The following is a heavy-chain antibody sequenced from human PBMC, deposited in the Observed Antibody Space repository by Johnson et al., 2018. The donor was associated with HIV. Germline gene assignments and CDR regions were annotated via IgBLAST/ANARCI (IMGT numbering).Heavy chain of an antibody. D-gene: IGHD3-22*01. V-gene: IGHV3-30*18. CDR1: GFTFSSYG. J-gene: IGHJ3*02. Sequence: QVQLVESGGGVVQPGRSLRLSCAASGFTFSSYGMHWVRQAPGKGLEWVAVISYDGSNKYYADSVKGRFTISRDNSKNTLYRQMNSLRAEDTAVYYCAKEGYYYDSKNDAFDIWGQGTMVTVSS. CDR3: AKEGYYYDSKNDAFDI. CDR2: ISYDGSNK.